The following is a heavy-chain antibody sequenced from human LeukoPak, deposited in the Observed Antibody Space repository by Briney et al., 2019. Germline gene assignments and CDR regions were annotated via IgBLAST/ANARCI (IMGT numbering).Heavy chain of an antibody. CDR1: GGSISSGGYY. CDR2: IYHSGST. V-gene: IGHV4-30-2*01. CDR3: VLYCDSSGTPPGGIDY. Sequence: SETLSLTYTVSGGSISSGGYYWSWIRQPPGKGLEWIGYIYHSGSTYYNPSLKSRVTISVDRSKNQFSLKLSPVTAADTAVYYCVLYCDSSGTPPGGIDYWGQGTLVTVSS. J-gene: IGHJ4*02. D-gene: IGHD3-22*01.